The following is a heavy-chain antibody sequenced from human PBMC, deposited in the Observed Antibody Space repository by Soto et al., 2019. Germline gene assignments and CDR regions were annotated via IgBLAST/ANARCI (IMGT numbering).Heavy chain of an antibody. CDR1: GEMVCSYA. CDR3: ANTFFSGLGSYRGWFAP. CDR2: ISNSGDSI. D-gene: IGHD3-10*01. V-gene: IGHV3-23*01. J-gene: IGHJ5*02. Sequence: HPWGSMDLCRAASGEMVCSYAVSGVRQNPGKGLEWVSVISNSGDSIYYADSVKGRFTTSRDNSKNTLHLQMNSLRAEDTALYYCANTFFSGLGSYRGWFAPWGQGIPVTVSS.